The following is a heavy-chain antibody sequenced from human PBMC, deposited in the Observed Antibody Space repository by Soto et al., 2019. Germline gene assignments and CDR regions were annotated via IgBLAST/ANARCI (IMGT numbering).Heavy chain of an antibody. J-gene: IGHJ4*02. CDR3: ARLYVGASITSLYY. Sequence: GGSLRLSCAASGFTFSNYWLSWVRQAPGKGLEWVANIKKDGSEKYYVGSVVRRFTISRDNAENSLYLQMNSLRAEDTAVYCCARLYVGASITSLYYWGRGNMVSV. CDR1: GFTFSNYW. V-gene: IGHV3-7*01. D-gene: IGHD5-12*01. CDR2: IKKDGSEK.